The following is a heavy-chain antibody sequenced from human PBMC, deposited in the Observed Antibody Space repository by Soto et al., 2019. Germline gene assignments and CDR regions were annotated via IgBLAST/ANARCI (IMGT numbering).Heavy chain of an antibody. D-gene: IGHD3-22*01. Sequence: SETLSLTCTVSGGSVSSGSYYWSWIRQPPGKRLEWIGDIYYRGNTNYNPSLKSRVTISVDTSKNQFSLKLTSVTAAGTAVYFCARVIIYYDSRGYSDYWGQGALVTVS. V-gene: IGHV4-61*01. CDR2: IYYRGNT. J-gene: IGHJ4*02. CDR1: GGSVSSGSYY. CDR3: ARVIIYYDSRGYSDY.